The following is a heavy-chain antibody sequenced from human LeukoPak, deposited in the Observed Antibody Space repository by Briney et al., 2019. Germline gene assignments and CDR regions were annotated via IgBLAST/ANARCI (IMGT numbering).Heavy chain of an antibody. CDR3: TMGPTASLGRPFER. Sequence: SVKVSCKASGGPLNTYVIDWVRQAPGHGLEWMGRIIPLFGAPSYAQRFQGNVTISADKSTDTTYMELTRLTSEDTAVYYCTMGPTASLGRPFERWGQGTLVTVSS. CDR1: GGPLNTYV. V-gene: IGHV1-69*06. CDR2: IIPLFGAP. D-gene: IGHD3-9*01. J-gene: IGHJ4*02.